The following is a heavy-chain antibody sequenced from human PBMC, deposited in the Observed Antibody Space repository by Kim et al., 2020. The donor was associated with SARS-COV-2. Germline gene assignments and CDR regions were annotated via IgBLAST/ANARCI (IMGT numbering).Heavy chain of an antibody. D-gene: IGHD2-2*01. V-gene: IGHV3-15*01. Sequence: VKGRYTISRDDSKNTLYLKMNSLKTEDTAVYYCTTDVGYCSSTSCSGMDVWGQGTTVTVSS. J-gene: IGHJ6*02. CDR3: TTDVGYCSSTSCSGMDV.